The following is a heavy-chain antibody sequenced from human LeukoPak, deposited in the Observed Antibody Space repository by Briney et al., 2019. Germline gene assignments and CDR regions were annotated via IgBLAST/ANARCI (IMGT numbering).Heavy chain of an antibody. D-gene: IGHD5-18*01. Sequence: PSETLSLTCTVSGGSISSSSYYWGWIRQPPGKGLEWIGSIYYSGSTYYNPSLKSRVTISVDTSKNQFSLKLSSVTAADTAVYYCARRTDFDTAMVYYYYYGMDVWGQGTTVTVSS. CDR3: ARRTDFDTAMVYYYYYGMDV. CDR2: IYYSGST. V-gene: IGHV4-39*01. J-gene: IGHJ6*02. CDR1: GGSISSSSYY.